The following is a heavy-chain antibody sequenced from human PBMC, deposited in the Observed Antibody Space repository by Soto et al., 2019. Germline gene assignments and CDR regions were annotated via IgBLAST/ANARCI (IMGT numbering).Heavy chain of an antibody. V-gene: IGHV3-23*01. J-gene: IGHJ4*02. CDR1: GFTFSSYT. Sequence: DVELLESGGGLVQTGGSLRLSCAASGFTFSSYTMSWVRQPPGKGLEWVSVIGADGVTTYFADSVKGRFTISRDNFKNTMSLQMNSLRAEDTAVYYCAKKQKLTAGDVFFDYWGQGTPVTVSS. D-gene: IGHD6-13*01. CDR2: IGADGVTT. CDR3: AKKQKLTAGDVFFDY.